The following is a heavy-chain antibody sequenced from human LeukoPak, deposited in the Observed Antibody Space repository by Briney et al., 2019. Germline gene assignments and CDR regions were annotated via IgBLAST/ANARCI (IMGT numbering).Heavy chain of an antibody. Sequence: GGSLRLSCAASGXTFSSYAXNXVXXAPGXXXXWXSSIVXXGDSTYYAASXKGRFTISRDNSKNTLLLQMNSLRADDTAVYYCAKDRAPSGTYGFDYWGQETLVTVSS. CDR3: AKDRAPSGTYGFDY. CDR1: GXTFSSYA. D-gene: IGHD1-26*01. J-gene: IGHJ4*02. V-gene: IGHV3-23*01. CDR2: IVXXGDST.